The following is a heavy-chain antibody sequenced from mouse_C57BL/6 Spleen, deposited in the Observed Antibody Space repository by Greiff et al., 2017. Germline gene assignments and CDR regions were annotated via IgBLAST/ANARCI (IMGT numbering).Heavy chain of an antibody. CDR3: ASGYYDLDY. CDR1: GYTFTSYW. D-gene: IGHD2-4*01. CDR2: IYPGSGST. Sequence: QVQLQQPGAELVKPGASVKMSCTASGYTFTSYWITWVKQRPGQGLEWIGDIYPGSGSTNYNEKFKSKATLTVVTSSSTAYMQLSSLTSEDSAVYYCASGYYDLDYWGQGTTLTVSS. V-gene: IGHV1-55*01. J-gene: IGHJ2*01.